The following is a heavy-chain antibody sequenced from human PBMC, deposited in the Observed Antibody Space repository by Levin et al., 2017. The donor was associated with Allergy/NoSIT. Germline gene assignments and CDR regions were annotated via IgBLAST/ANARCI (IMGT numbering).Heavy chain of an antibody. Sequence: GGSLRLSCAASGFTFSSYSMNWVRQAPGKGLEWVSSISSSSSYIYYADSVKGRFTISRDNAKNSLYLQMNSLRAEDTAVYYCARVPHDYGDYGPLGYWGQGTLVTVSS. CDR2: ISSSSSYI. CDR1: GFTFSSYS. D-gene: IGHD4-17*01. J-gene: IGHJ4*02. V-gene: IGHV3-21*01. CDR3: ARVPHDYGDYGPLGY.